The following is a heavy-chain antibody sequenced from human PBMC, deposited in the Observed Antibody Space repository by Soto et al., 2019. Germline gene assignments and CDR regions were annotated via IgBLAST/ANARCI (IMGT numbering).Heavy chain of an antibody. CDR1: GFTFSSYG. CDR2: ISYDGSNK. CDR3: AKDWQQLVIGEYGMDV. D-gene: IGHD6-13*01. V-gene: IGHV3-30*18. Sequence: QVQLVESGGGVVQPGRSLRLSCAASGFTFSSYGMHWVRQAPGKGLEWVAVISYDGSNKYYADSVKGRFTISRDNSKNTLYLQMNSLRAEDTAVYYCAKDWQQLVIGEYGMDVWGQGTTVTVSS. J-gene: IGHJ6*02.